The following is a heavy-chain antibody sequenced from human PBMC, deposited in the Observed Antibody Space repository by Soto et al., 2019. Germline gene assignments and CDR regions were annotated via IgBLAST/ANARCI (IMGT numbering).Heavy chain of an antibody. D-gene: IGHD3-3*01. CDR3: ARAGITIFGVVANYYYYGMDV. CDR2: IIPIFGTA. V-gene: IGHV1-69*06. CDR1: GGTFSSYA. Sequence: SVKVSCKASGGTFSSYAISWVRQAPGQGLEWMGGIIPIFGTANYAQKFQGRVTITADKSTSTAYMELSSLRSEDTAVYYCARAGITIFGVVANYYYYGMDVWGQGTTVTVSS. J-gene: IGHJ6*02.